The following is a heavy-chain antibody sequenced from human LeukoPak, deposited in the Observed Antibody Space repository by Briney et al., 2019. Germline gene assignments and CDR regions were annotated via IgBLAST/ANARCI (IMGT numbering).Heavy chain of an antibody. CDR2: ISDNGAAT. CDR1: GFTYGTYA. Sequence: GGSLRLSCAASGFTYGTYAVSWVRQAPGKGLEWVSAISDNGAATYYADSVRGRFTVSRDNSINTVYLQMNSLRAEDTAVYYCANLGKYCSGFSCYKWGQGTLVTVSS. J-gene: IGHJ4*02. D-gene: IGHD2-2*02. V-gene: IGHV3-23*01. CDR3: ANLGKYCSGFSCYK.